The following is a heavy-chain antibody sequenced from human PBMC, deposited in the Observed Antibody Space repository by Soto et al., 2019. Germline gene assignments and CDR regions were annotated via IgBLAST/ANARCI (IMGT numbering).Heavy chain of an antibody. CDR1: GGSISSGGYS. J-gene: IGHJ4*02. CDR2: IDHSGST. V-gene: IGHV4-30-2*01. D-gene: IGHD3-3*01. CDR3: AAGAIFGVVPLDY. Sequence: QLQLQESGSGLVKPSQTLSLTCAVSGGSISSGGYSWSWIRQPPGKGLEWIGYIDHSGSTYYNPSLKSRVTRSVDRSKNQFSLKLSSVTAADTAVYYCAAGAIFGVVPLDYWGQGTLVTVSS.